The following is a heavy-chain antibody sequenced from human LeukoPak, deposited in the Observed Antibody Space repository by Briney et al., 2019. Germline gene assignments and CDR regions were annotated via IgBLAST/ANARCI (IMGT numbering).Heavy chain of an antibody. CDR2: ISAYNGNT. CDR3: ASSSSSPNNWFDP. Sequence: GASVKVSCKASGYTFTSYYMHWVRQAPGQGLEWMGWISAYNGNTNYAQKLQGRVTMTTDTSTSTAYMELRSLRSDDTAVYYCASSSSSPNNWFDPWGQGTLVTVSS. J-gene: IGHJ5*02. V-gene: IGHV1-18*04. D-gene: IGHD6-6*01. CDR1: GYTFTSYY.